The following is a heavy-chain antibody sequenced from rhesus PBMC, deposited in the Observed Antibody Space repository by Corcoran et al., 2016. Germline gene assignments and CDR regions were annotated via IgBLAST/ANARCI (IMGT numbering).Heavy chain of an antibody. V-gene: IGHV4-173*01. CDR1: GGSISSNY. Sequence: QLQLQESGPGLVKPSETLSLTCAVSGGSISSNYWSWIRQPPGKGLEWIGRISGSGWSTDYNPSLKRRGTISTDTSKNQFSLKLSSVTAADTAVYYCGRDQEDDYGYYYTTLFDYWGQGVLVTVSS. CDR2: ISGSGWST. D-gene: IGHD3-9*01. J-gene: IGHJ4*01. CDR3: GRDQEDDYGYYYTTLFDY.